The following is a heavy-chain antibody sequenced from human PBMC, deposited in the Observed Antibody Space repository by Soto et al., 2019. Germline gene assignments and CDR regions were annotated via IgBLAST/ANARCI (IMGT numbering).Heavy chain of an antibody. J-gene: IGHJ1*01. CDR2: ISGSGGST. CDR1: GFTFSSCA. D-gene: IGHD2-2*01. V-gene: IGHV3-23*01. CDR3: AGYCSSTSCRAEYFQH. Sequence: GGSLRLSCAASGFTFSSCAMSWVRQAPGKGLEWVSAISGSGGSTYYADSVKGRFTISRDNSKNTLYLQMNSLRAEDTAVYYCAGYCSSTSCRAEYFQHWGQGTLVTVSS.